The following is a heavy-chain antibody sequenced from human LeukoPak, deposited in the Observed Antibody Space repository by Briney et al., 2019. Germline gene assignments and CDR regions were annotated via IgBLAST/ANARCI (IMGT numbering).Heavy chain of an antibody. CDR2: ISTSGGYI. CDR3: ASGSSVCDHGVCAPYV. D-gene: IGHD2-8*01. V-gene: IGHV3-21*01. J-gene: IGHJ6*02. CDR1: GFSFSIYS. Sequence: GGSLRLSCAASGFSFSIYSMNWVRQAPGKGLEWVSSISTSGGYIYDADSVKGRFTISRDNAKNSLSLQMNSLRVEDTAVYYCASGSSVCDHGVCAPYVWGQGTTVTVTS.